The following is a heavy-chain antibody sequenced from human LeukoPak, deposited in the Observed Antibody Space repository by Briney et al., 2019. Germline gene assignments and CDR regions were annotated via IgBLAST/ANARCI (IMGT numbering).Heavy chain of an antibody. CDR3: ARAPSRYCSGGSCYGNA. CDR2: ISSSSSYI. Sequence: PGGSLGLSCAASGFTFSSYSMNWVRQAPGKGLEWVSSISSSSSYIYYADSVKGRFTISRDNAKNSLYLQMNSLRAEDTAVYYCARAPSRYCSGGSCYGNAWGQGTLVTVSS. J-gene: IGHJ4*02. CDR1: GFTFSSYS. V-gene: IGHV3-21*01. D-gene: IGHD2-15*01.